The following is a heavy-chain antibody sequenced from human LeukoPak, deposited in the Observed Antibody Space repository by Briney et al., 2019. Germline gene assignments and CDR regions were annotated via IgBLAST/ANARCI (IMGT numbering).Heavy chain of an antibody. CDR3: ARIYSSSWFLNWFDP. CDR2: INHSGST. D-gene: IGHD6-13*01. Sequence: SETLSLTCAVYGGSFSGYYWSWIRQPPGKGLEWIGEINHSGSTNYNPPLKSRVTISVDTSKNQSSLKLNSVTAADTAVYYCARIYSSSWFLNWFDPWGQGTLVTVSS. CDR1: GGSFSGYY. J-gene: IGHJ5*02. V-gene: IGHV4-34*01.